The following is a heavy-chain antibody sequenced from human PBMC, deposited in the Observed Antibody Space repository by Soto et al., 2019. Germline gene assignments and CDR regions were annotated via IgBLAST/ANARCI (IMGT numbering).Heavy chain of an antibody. CDR1: GFXFSKAW. V-gene: IGHV3-15*01. J-gene: IGHJ4*02. CDR3: TTGGYYYDYSVIY. CDR2: IKSKSDGGTT. D-gene: IGHD3-22*01. Sequence: GXPGLSCAASGFXFSKAWMSWVRQAPGKGLEWVGLIKSKSDGGTTDYAAPVKGRFTISRDDSKNTLYLQMKSLKTEDTAVYYCTTGGYYYDYSVIYWGQGTLVTVSA.